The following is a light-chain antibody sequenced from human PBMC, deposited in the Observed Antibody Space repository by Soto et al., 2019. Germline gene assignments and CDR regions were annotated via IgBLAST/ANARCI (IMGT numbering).Light chain of an antibody. CDR3: QQYGSSPTT. J-gene: IGKJ1*01. V-gene: IGKV1-5*01. Sequence: DIQMTQSPSSVSASVGDRVTITCRASQSCRNSLAWYQQKAGKAPTLLIYDASTLQSGVPSRFSGSGSGTEFALTISRLEPEDFAVYYCQQYGSSPTTFGQGTKVDIK. CDR2: DAS. CDR1: QSCRNS.